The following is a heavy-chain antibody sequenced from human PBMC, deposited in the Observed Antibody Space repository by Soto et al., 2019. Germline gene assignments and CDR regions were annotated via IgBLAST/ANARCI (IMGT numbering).Heavy chain of an antibody. CDR1: GFSFSSYA. J-gene: IGHJ4*02. V-gene: IGHV3-23*01. CDR3: AKDLTRVGPTADDY. Sequence: GGSLRLSCAASGFSFSSYAMSWVRQAPGKGLEWVSAISGNGGSTYYADSVKGRFTISRDNSRNTLYFQMNSLRAEDTAVYYCAKDLTRVGPTADDYWGQGTLVTVSS. D-gene: IGHD1-26*01. CDR2: ISGNGGST.